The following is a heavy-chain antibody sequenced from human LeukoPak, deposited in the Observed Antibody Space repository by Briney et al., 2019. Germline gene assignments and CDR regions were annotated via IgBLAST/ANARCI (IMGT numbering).Heavy chain of an antibody. CDR2: TYYRSKWYN. V-gene: IGHV6-1*01. Sequence: SQTLSLTCAISGDSVSSNSAAWNWIRQSPSRGLEWLGRTYYRSKWYNDYAVSVKSRITINPDTSKNQSSLQLNSVTPEDTAVYYCARDPIPTAAAAVTSFDYWGQGTLVTVSS. J-gene: IGHJ4*02. CDR3: ARDPIPTAAAAVTSFDY. D-gene: IGHD6-13*01. CDR1: GDSVSSNSAA.